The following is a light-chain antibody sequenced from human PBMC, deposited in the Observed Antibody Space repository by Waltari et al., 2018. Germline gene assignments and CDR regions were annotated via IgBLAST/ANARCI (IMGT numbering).Light chain of an antibody. CDR3: ASQSTKNGVI. CDR2: DVN. CDR1: SSTVGGDDS. J-gene: IGLJ2*01. Sequence: QSALPQPASVSGSPGQSITISCTGSSSTVGGDDSVSWYADHPGQPPKVILYDVNKRTSGVSDRFSGSKSGNTASLTISGLQAEDEATFYCASQSTKNGVIFGGGTKVTVL. V-gene: IGLV2-14*03.